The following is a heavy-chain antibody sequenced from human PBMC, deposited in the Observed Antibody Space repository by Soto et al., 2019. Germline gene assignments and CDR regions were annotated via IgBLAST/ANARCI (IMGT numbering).Heavy chain of an antibody. CDR1: GGSMSSGGYF. J-gene: IGHJ5*02. V-gene: IGHV4-30-2*01. Sequence: QLQLQESGSGLVKPSQTLSLTCAVSGGSMSSGGYFWSWIRQPPGKGLKWIGYIYHSGSTYYNPSLKGRVTISVDRSKNQFSLTLNSVTAAATAVYYCASGLGPWGQGTLVTVSS. D-gene: IGHD3-10*01. CDR3: ASGLGP. CDR2: IYHSGST.